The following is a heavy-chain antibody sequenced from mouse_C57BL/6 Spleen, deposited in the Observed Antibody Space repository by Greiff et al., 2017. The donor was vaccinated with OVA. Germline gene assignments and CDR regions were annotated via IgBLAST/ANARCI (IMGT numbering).Heavy chain of an antibody. CDR3: AKIYYGNYNYAMDY. CDR2: IWRGGST. D-gene: IGHD2-1*01. J-gene: IGHJ4*01. V-gene: IGHV2-5*01. Sequence: VQLVESGPGLVQPSQSLSITCTVSGFSLTSYGVHWVRQSPGKGLEWLGVIWRGGSTDYNAAFMSRLSITKDNSKSQVFFKMNSLQADDTAIYYCAKIYYGNYNYAMDYWGQGTSVTVSS. CDR1: GFSLTSYG.